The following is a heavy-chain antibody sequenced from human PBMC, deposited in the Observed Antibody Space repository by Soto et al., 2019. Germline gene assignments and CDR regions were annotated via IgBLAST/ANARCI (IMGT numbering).Heavy chain of an antibody. J-gene: IGHJ6*02. CDR2: IIPIFGTA. CDR1: GGTFSSYA. D-gene: IGHD5-12*01. CDR3: ARDLLGGYSGYDNYYYYGMDV. Sequence: GASVKVSCKASGGTFSSYAISWVRQAPGQGLEWMGGIIPIFGTANYAQKFQGRVTITADESTSTAYMELSSLRSEDTAVYYCARDLLGGYSGYDNYYYYGMDVWGQGTTVTVSS. V-gene: IGHV1-69*13.